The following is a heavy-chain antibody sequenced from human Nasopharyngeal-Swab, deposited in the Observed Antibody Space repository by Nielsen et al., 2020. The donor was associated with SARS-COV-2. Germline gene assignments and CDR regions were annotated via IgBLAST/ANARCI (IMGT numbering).Heavy chain of an antibody. V-gene: IGHV1-69*05. D-gene: IGHD4-17*01. CDR3: ARGGLRELDY. Sequence: SVKVSCKASGGTFSSYAISWVRQAPGQGLEWMGGIIPIFGTANYAQKFQGRVTITRDTSASTAYMELSSLRSEDTAVYYCARGGLRELDYWGQGTLVTVSS. CDR2: IIPIFGTA. CDR1: GGTFSSYA. J-gene: IGHJ4*02.